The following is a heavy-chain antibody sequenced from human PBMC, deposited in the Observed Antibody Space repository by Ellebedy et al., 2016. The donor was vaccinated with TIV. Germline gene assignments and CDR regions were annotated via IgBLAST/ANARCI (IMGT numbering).Heavy chain of an antibody. J-gene: IGHJ4*02. V-gene: IGHV3-74*01. CDR2: IDTDGSNT. CDR3: ATEGGPNPSSTDFAF. CDR1: GFTFSAFW. D-gene: IGHD3-16*01. Sequence: GESLKISXAASGFTFSAFWMHWFRQTPGKGPVWVARIDTDGSNTIYADAVKGRFTISRDNARNTLYLHMNSLQVDDTSVYYCATEGGPNPSSTDFAFWGQGTLVTVSS.